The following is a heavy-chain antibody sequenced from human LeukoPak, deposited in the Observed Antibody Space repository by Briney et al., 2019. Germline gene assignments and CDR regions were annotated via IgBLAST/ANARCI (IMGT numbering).Heavy chain of an antibody. CDR3: AREGHYYDSSGPTGAFDY. D-gene: IGHD3-22*01. CDR1: GFTFSSYA. V-gene: IGHV3-30-3*01. Sequence: QPGRSLRLSCAASGFTFSSYAVHWVRQAPGKGLEWVAVISYDGSNKYYADSVKGRFTISRDNSKNTLYLQMNSLRAEDTAVYYCAREGHYYDSSGPTGAFDYWGQGTLVTVSS. CDR2: ISYDGSNK. J-gene: IGHJ4*02.